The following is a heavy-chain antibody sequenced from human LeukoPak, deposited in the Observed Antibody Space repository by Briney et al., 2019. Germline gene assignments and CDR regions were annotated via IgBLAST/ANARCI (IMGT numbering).Heavy chain of an antibody. CDR2: TYYRSKWYN. D-gene: IGHD1-26*01. Sequence: SQTLSLTCAISGDSVSSNSAAWHWIRQSPSRGLEWLGRTYYRSKWYNDYAVSVKSRITINPDTSKNQFFLQVKSVTPEDTAVYYCARDSYVNDAFDTWGQGTMVTVSS. CDR3: ARDSYVNDAFDT. J-gene: IGHJ3*02. V-gene: IGHV6-1*01. CDR1: GDSVSSNSAA.